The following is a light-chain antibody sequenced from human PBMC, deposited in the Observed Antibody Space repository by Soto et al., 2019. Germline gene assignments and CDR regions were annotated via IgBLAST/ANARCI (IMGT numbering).Light chain of an antibody. Sequence: QSALTQPASVSGSPGQSITISCTGTSSDVGGYNYVSWYQQHPGKAPKLMIYDVSNRPSGVSNRFSGSKSGNTASLTISGLQAEDEADYYCSSYTSRSTYVLFGGGTKLTVL. CDR3: SSYTSRSTYVL. CDR2: DVS. J-gene: IGLJ2*01. CDR1: SSDVGGYNY. V-gene: IGLV2-14*01.